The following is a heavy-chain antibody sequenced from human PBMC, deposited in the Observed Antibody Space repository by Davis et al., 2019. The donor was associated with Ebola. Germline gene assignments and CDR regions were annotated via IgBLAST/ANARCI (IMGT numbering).Heavy chain of an antibody. CDR2: INHSGST. CDR3: ARGPFDDILTGYYWNFDY. Sequence: MPSETLSLTCAVYGGSFSGYYWGWIRQPPGKGLEWIGEINHSGSTNYNPSLKSRVTISVDTSKNQFSLKLSSVTAADTAVYYCARGPFDDILTGYYWNFDYWGQGTLVTVSS. J-gene: IGHJ4*02. V-gene: IGHV4-34*01. D-gene: IGHD3-9*01. CDR1: GGSFSGYY.